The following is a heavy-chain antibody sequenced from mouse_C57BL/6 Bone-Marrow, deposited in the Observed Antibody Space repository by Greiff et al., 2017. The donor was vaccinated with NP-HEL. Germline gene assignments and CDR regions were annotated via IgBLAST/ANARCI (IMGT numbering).Heavy chain of an antibody. V-gene: IGHV1-82*01. CDR1: GYAFSSSW. Sequence: VKLQESGPELVKPGASVKISCKASGYAFSSSWMNWVKQRPGKGLEWIGRIYPGDGDTNYNGKFKGKATLTADKSSSTAYMQLSSLTSEDSAVYFCARKPYYFDYWGQGTTLTVSS. CDR2: IYPGDGDT. J-gene: IGHJ2*01. CDR3: ARKPYYFDY.